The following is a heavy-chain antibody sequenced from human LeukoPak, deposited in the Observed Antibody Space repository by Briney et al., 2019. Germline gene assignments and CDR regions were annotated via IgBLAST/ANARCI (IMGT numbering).Heavy chain of an antibody. CDR1: GYTLTELS. D-gene: IGHD3-22*01. CDR3: ALTYYYDSSGYPETRFDY. J-gene: IGHJ4*02. V-gene: IGHV1-24*01. CDR2: FDPEDGET. Sequence: ASVKVSCKVSGYTLTELSMHWVRQAPGKGLEWMGGFDPEDGETIYAQKFHGRVTMTEDTSTDTAYMELSSLRSEDTAVYYCALTYYYDSSGYPETRFDYWGQGTLVTVSS.